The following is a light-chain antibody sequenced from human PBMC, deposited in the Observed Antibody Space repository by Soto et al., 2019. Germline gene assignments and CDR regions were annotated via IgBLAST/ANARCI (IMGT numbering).Light chain of an antibody. CDR2: DAS. V-gene: IGKV1-5*01. CDR1: QTISSW. J-gene: IGKJ4*01. Sequence: DIQMTQSPSTLSGSVGDRVTITCRASQTISSWLAWYQQKPGKAPKLLIYDASSLQSGVPSRFRGSTSGTEFTLTISSLQPDDFATYYCQQYNSYPRSFGGGTKVDIK. CDR3: QQYNSYPRS.